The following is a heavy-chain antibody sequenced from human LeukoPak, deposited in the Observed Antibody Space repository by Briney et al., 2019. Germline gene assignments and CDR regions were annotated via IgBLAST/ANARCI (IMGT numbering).Heavy chain of an antibody. V-gene: IGHV3-7*01. CDR3: ARDHLWSSDV. CDR1: GFTFSNYW. CDR2: IRQDGNEI. D-gene: IGHD3-10*01. J-gene: IGHJ6*04. Sequence: GGSLRLSCAASGFTFSNYWMSWVRQAPGKGLDWVANIRQDGNEIYYADSVKGRFTISRDNAKNSLYLQMNSLRAEDTAVYYCARDHLWSSDVWGKGTTVTVSS.